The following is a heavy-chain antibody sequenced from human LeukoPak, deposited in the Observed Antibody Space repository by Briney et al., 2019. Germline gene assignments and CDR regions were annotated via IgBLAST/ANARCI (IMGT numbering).Heavy chain of an antibody. J-gene: IGHJ4*02. CDR2: ISSSSSYI. D-gene: IGHD2-15*01. Sequence: TGGSLRLSCAASGFTVSSNYMSWVRQAPGKGLEWVSSISSSSSYIYQTDSVKGRFTISRDNAKNSLYLQMNSLRAEDTAVYYCAKDSDLHCSGGSCTNFDYWGQGTLVTVSS. V-gene: IGHV3-21*01. CDR3: AKDSDLHCSGGSCTNFDY. CDR1: GFTVSSNY.